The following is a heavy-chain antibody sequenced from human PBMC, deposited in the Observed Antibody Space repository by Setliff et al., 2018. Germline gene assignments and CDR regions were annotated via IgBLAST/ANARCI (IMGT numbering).Heavy chain of an antibody. CDR3: VPLNLAGEARENFQL. CDR1: GFTFSDYW. J-gene: IGHJ1*01. Sequence: GESLTISCAATGFTFSDYWMIWVRQAPGKGLEWVANIKHDGIQKQYVDSVKGRFTISRDNAKNSVYLQMNSLRAEDTAVYYCVPLNLAGEARENFQLWGRGTLVTVSS. D-gene: IGHD3-3*02. CDR2: IKHDGIQK. V-gene: IGHV3-7*01.